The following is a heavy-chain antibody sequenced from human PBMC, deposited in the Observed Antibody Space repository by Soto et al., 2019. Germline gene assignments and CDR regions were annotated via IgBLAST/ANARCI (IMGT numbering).Heavy chain of an antibody. CDR1: GFTFSSYT. Sequence: ASGFTFSSYTMNWVRQVPGKGLEWASSISSSSSYIYYPDSVKGRFAISRDNSKNSLYLQMNSLRAEDTAVYYCARAMSDDSSGYYLYYFDYWGQGTLVTVSS. CDR2: ISSSSSYI. D-gene: IGHD3-22*01. V-gene: IGHV3-21*01. CDR3: ARAMSDDSSGYYLYYFDY. J-gene: IGHJ4*02.